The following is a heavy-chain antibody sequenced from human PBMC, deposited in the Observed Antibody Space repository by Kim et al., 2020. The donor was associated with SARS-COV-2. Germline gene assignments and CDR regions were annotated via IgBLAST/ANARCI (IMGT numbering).Heavy chain of an antibody. CDR1: GGSISSGGYY. D-gene: IGHD3-10*01. Sequence: SETLSLTCTVSGGSISSGGYYWSWIRQHPGKGLEWIGYIYYSGSTYYNPSLKSRVTISVDTSKNQFSLKLSSVTAADTAVYYCAREGKGSGRDYWGQGTLVTVSS. CDR3: AREGKGSGRDY. CDR2: IYYSGST. V-gene: IGHV4-31*03. J-gene: IGHJ4*02.